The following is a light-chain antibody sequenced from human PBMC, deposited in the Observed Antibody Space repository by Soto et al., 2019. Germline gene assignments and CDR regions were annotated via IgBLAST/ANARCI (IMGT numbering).Light chain of an antibody. CDR3: QQYGSSSLT. Sequence: EVVLTQSPRTLSLSPGERATLSCRASETVTNSYLAWYQQNPGQAPRLVIYGASTRATGIPDRFGGSGSGTDFTLTISRLEPEDSAVYYCQQYGSSSLTFGGGNKVEIK. J-gene: IGKJ4*01. V-gene: IGKV3-20*01. CDR1: ETVTNSY. CDR2: GAS.